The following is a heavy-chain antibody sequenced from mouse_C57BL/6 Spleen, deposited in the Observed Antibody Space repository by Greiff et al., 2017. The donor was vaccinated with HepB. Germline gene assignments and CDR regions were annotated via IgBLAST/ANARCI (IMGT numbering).Heavy chain of an antibody. Sequence: EVQLVESGGGLVQPGGSLSLSCAASGFTFTDYYMSWVRQPPGKALEWLGFIRNKANGYTTEYSASVKGRFTISRDNSQSILYLQMNALRAEDSATYYCEISHGYYVIYAMDYWGQGTSVTVSS. CDR1: GFTFTDYY. D-gene: IGHD2-3*01. V-gene: IGHV7-3*01. CDR2: IRNKANGYTT. CDR3: EISHGYYVIYAMDY. J-gene: IGHJ4*01.